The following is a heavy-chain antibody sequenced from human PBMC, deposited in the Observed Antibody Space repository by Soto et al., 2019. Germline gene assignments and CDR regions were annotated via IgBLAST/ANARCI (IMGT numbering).Heavy chain of an antibody. J-gene: IGHJ6*02. Sequence: GASVKVSCKASGGTFSSYAISWVRQAPGQGLEWMGGIIPIFGTANYAQKFQGRVTITADESTSTAYMELSSLRSEDTAVYYCARDLRTTVTTDYYYGMDVWGQGTTVPVSS. CDR3: ARDLRTTVTTDYYYGMDV. CDR2: IIPIFGTA. V-gene: IGHV1-69*13. CDR1: GGTFSSYA. D-gene: IGHD4-17*01.